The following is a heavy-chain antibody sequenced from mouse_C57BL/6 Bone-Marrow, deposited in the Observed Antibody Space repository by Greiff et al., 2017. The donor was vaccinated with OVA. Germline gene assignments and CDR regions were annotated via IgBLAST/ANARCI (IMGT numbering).Heavy chain of an antibody. Sequence: VKLMESGAELVRPGASVTLSCKASGYTFTDYEMHWVKQTPVHGLEWIGAIDPETGGTAYNQKFKGKAILTADKSSSTAYMELRSLTSEDSAVYYCTRDLYYGLWGQGTSVTVSS. V-gene: IGHV1-15*01. CDR1: GYTFTDYE. J-gene: IGHJ4*01. CDR2: IDPETGGT. D-gene: IGHD2-1*01. CDR3: TRDLYYGL.